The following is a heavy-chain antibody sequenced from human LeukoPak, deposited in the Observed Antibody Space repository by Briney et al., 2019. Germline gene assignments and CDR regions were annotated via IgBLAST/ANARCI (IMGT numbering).Heavy chain of an antibody. J-gene: IGHJ4*02. CDR2: IYYSGST. V-gene: IGHV4-39*01. D-gene: IGHD3-22*01. CDR3: ATWGDYYDSSGYIN. CDR1: GGSISSSSYY. Sequence: PSETLSLTRTVSGGSISSSSYYWGWIRQPPGKGLEWIGSIYYSGSTYYNPSLKSRVTISVDTSKNQFSLKLSSVTAADTAVYYCATWGDYYDSSGYINWGQGTLVTVSS.